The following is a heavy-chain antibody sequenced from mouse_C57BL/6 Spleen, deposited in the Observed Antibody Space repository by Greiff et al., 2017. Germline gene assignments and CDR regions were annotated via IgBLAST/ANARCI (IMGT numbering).Heavy chain of an antibody. CDR3: ARDEYYGPYFDY. Sequence: EVKLQESGPGLVKPSQSLSLTCSVTGYSITSGYYWNWIRQFPGNKLEWMGYISYDGSNNYNPSLKNRISITRDTSKNQFFLKLNSVTTEDTATYYCARDEYYGPYFDYWGQGTTLTVSS. CDR1: GYSITSGYY. D-gene: IGHD1-1*01. CDR2: ISYDGSN. V-gene: IGHV3-6*01. J-gene: IGHJ2*01.